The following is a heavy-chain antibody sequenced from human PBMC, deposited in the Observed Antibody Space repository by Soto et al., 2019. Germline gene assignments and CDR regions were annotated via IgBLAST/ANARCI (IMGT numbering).Heavy chain of an antibody. CDR3: VEGWNEF. V-gene: IGHV3-15*01. Sequence: EVQVVESGGDLVEPGGSLRLSCVTSGFMFSIAWMSWVRQAPGKGLEWVARIKSTKDGGARDYAAPVNGRFSISRDDSKSTVYLQMNSLRVEDTAMYYCVEGWNEFWGQGTVVSVSS. CDR2: IKSTKDGGAR. CDR1: GFMFSIAW. J-gene: IGHJ4*02. D-gene: IGHD1-1*01.